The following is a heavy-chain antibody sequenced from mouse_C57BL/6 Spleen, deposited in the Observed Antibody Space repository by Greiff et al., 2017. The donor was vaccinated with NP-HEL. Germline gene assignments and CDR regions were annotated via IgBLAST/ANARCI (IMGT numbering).Heavy chain of an antibody. V-gene: IGHV1-26*01. CDR3: ARSYDSGGDD. Sequence: EVKLQQSGPELVKPGASVKISCKASGYTFTDYYMNWVKQSHGKSLEWIGAINTNNGGTSYNQKFKGKATLTVDKSSSTGYLDLRSLTSEDSAVYYCARSYDSGGDDWGQGTTLTVSS. D-gene: IGHD2-4*01. CDR2: INTNNGGT. J-gene: IGHJ2*01. CDR1: GYTFTDYY.